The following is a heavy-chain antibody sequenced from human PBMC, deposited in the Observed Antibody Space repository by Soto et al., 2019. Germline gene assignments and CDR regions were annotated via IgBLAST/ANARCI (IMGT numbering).Heavy chain of an antibody. CDR2: INHSGST. J-gene: IGHJ4*02. CDR1: GGSFSGYY. D-gene: IGHD3-22*01. V-gene: IGHV4-34*01. Sequence: TSETLSLTCAVYGGSFSGYYWSWIRQPPGKGLEWIGEINHSGSTNYNPSLKSRVTISVDTSKNQFSLKLSSVTAADTAVYYCARGAAYYYDSSGYRYYFDYWGQGTLVTV. CDR3: ARGAAYYYDSSGYRYYFDY.